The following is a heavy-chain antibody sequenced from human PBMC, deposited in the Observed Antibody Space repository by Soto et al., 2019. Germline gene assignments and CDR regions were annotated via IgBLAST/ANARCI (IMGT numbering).Heavy chain of an antibody. CDR1: GFTFSSYA. J-gene: IGHJ6*03. V-gene: IGHV3-23*01. D-gene: IGHD6-13*01. CDR2: ISGSGGST. CDR3: ANSPYCSSCSRNYYYYMDV. Sequence: GGSLRLSCAASGFTFSSYAMSWVRQAPGKGLEWVSAISGSGGSTYYADSVKGRFTISRDNSKNTLYLQMNSLRAEDTAVYYSANSPYCSSCSRNYYYYMDVWGKGTTVTVSS.